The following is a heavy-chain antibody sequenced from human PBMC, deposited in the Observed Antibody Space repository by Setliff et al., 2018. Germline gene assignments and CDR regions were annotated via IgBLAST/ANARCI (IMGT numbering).Heavy chain of an antibody. CDR2: INPSSGAT. Sequence: APVKVSCKASGYTFTGYYMYWVRQAPGQGLEWMGRINPSSGATIYAQKFQGRVTMTSDTSISTAYIELGRLRSDDTAVYFCARDGGGDSDAFDIWGQGTMVTVSS. CDR3: ARDGGGDSDAFDI. J-gene: IGHJ3*02. V-gene: IGHV1-2*06. CDR1: GYTFTGYY. D-gene: IGHD3-16*01.